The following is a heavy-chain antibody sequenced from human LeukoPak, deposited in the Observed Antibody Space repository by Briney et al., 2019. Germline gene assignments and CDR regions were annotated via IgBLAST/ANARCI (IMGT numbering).Heavy chain of an antibody. V-gene: IGHV4-4*07. CDR1: GGSINNYY. Sequence: SETLSLTCTVSGGSINNYYWSWIRQPAGKGLEWIGRIYTRGSTDYNPSLKSRVTISVDTSKNQFSLKLSSVTAADTAVYYCARHLGYCSSTSCYSYYFDYWGQGTLVTVSS. D-gene: IGHD2-2*01. J-gene: IGHJ4*02. CDR2: IYTRGST. CDR3: ARHLGYCSSTSCYSYYFDY.